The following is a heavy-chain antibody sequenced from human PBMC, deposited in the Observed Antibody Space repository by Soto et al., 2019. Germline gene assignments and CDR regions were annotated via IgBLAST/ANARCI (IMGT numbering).Heavy chain of an antibody. CDR2: VGGNSVST. Sequence: EVRLLESGGDLIQPGGSLRLSCAASGFTFSSSAMSWVRQAPDKGLEWVSAVGGNSVSTFYADSVKGRFTIAKDSSKNTLFLQMNSVRAEDTAVYYCAKARGGSPRCGYYYMDVWGKGTTVTVS. J-gene: IGHJ6*03. V-gene: IGHV3-23*01. D-gene: IGHD6-25*01. CDR3: AKARGGSPRCGYYYMDV. CDR1: GFTFSSSA.